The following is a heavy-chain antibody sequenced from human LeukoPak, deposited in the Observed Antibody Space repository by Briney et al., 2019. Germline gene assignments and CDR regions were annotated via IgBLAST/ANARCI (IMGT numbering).Heavy chain of an antibody. V-gene: IGHV4-4*07. Sequence: SETLSLTCTVSGGSISSYYWSWIRQPAGKGLEWIGRIYTSGSTNYNPSLRSRVTMSVDTSKNQFSLKLSSVTAADTAVYYCARAESPFHPDSPQRGFDYWGQGTLVTVSS. J-gene: IGHJ4*02. CDR1: GGSISSYY. D-gene: IGHD1-14*01. CDR3: ARAESPFHPDSPQRGFDY. CDR2: IYTSGST.